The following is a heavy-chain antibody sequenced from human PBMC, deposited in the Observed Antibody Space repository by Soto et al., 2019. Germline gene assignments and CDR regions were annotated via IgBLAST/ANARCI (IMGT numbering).Heavy chain of an antibody. V-gene: IGHV4-59*01. Sequence: PSETLSLTCTVSGGSISSYYWSWIRQPPGKGLEWIGYIYYSGSTNYNPSLKSRVTISVDTSKNQFSLKLSSVTAADTAVYYCARGGSDYVFDYWGQGTLVTVSS. CDR2: IYYSGST. CDR3: ARGGSDYVFDY. D-gene: IGHD3-16*01. J-gene: IGHJ4*02. CDR1: GGSISSYY.